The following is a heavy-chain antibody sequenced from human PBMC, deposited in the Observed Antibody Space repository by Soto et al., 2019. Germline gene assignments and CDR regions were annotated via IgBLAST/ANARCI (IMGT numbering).Heavy chain of an antibody. V-gene: IGHV4-39*07. D-gene: IGHD3-9*01. CDR2: IYYRGST. Sequence: SETLSLTCTVSGGSISSSSYYWGWIRQPPGKGLEWIGSIYYRGSTYYNPSLKSRVTISVDTSKNQFSLKLSSVTAADTAVYYCARDGGAYYDILTGYYINWFDPWGQGTLVTVSS. CDR3: ARDGGAYYDILTGYYINWFDP. J-gene: IGHJ5*02. CDR1: GGSISSSSYY.